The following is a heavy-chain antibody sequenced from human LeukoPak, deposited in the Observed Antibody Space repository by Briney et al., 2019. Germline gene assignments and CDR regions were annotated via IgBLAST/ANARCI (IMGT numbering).Heavy chain of an antibody. CDR3: AKDSS. J-gene: IGHJ5*02. CDR2: ISWNSGSI. CDR1: GFTFDDYA. Sequence: GGSLRLSCAASGFTFDDYAMHWVRQAPGKGLEWVSGISWNSGSIGYADSVKGRFTISRDNAKNSLYLQMNSLRAEDTALYYCAKDSSWGQGTLVTVSS. V-gene: IGHV3-9*01. D-gene: IGHD6-6*01.